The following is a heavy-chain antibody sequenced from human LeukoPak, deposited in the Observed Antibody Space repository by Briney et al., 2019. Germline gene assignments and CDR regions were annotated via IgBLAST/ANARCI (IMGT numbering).Heavy chain of an antibody. Sequence: PGGSLRLSCAASGFTFSSYWMSWVRQSPGKGLEWVANIKHDGSERYYVDPVKGRFTISRDNAKNSLFLQMNTLRAEDTAVYYCARAQWISGVVINGPKDYWGQGTLVTVSS. D-gene: IGHD3-3*01. V-gene: IGHV3-7*01. CDR2: IKHDGSER. J-gene: IGHJ4*02. CDR1: GFTFSSYW. CDR3: ARAQWISGVVINGPKDY.